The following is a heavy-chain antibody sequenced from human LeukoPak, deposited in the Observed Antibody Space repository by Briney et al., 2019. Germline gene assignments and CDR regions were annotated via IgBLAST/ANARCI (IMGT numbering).Heavy chain of an antibody. CDR2: VNHSGYT. Sequence: QTSETLSLTCAVSGTSFSSYYWSWIRQPPGKGLEWIGEVNHSGYTNDNPSLKSRVTISVDTSKNQFSLRPRSVTAADTGVYFCARMTTGHDFWGQGTLVTVSS. CDR3: ARMTTGHDF. CDR1: GTSFSSYY. J-gene: IGHJ4*02. V-gene: IGHV4-34*01. D-gene: IGHD4-17*01.